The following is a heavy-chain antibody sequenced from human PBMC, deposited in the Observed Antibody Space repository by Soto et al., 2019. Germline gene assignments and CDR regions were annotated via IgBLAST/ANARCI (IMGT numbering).Heavy chain of an antibody. Sequence: EVQLVESGGGLVQPGGSLRLSCAASGFTFSSYAMHWVRQAPGKGLEYVSAISSNGGGTYYAYSVKGRFTISRDNSKNTLYLQMGSLRAEDMAVYYCARQMGHYDYVRGSYAFDIWGQGTMVTVSS. CDR1: GFTFSSYA. V-gene: IGHV3-64*01. D-gene: IGHD3-16*01. CDR3: ARQMGHYDYVRGSYAFDI. CDR2: ISSNGGGT. J-gene: IGHJ3*02.